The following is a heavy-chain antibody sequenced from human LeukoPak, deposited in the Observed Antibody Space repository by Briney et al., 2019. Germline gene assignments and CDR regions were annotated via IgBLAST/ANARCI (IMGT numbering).Heavy chain of an antibody. CDR1: GGSISNYH. V-gene: IGHV4-4*07. Sequence: PSETLSLTCTVSGGSISNYHWSWLRLPAGKGLEWIGRISSSGSTYYNPSLNSRVTMSIDTSTNQFSLKLSSVTAADTAVYYCARAPNYVSAFDIWRHGTMVTVSS. CDR2: ISSSGST. D-gene: IGHD1-7*01. J-gene: IGHJ3*02. CDR3: ARAPNYVSAFDI.